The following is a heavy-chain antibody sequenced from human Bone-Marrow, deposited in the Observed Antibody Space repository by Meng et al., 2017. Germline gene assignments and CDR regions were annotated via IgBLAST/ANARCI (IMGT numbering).Heavy chain of an antibody. CDR2: VYWDDDK. CDR3: ALTLIAAVGLEY. Sequence: QIILKESGPTLVKPTQTLTLTCTFSGFSLTTSGVGVGWIRQPPGKALEWLALVYWDDDKRYSPSLKRRLTITKDTSRNQVVLTMTNMYPVDTGTYYCALTLIAAVGLEYWGQGTLVTVSS. J-gene: IGHJ4*02. D-gene: IGHD2-21*01. CDR1: GFSLTTSGVG. V-gene: IGHV2-5*02.